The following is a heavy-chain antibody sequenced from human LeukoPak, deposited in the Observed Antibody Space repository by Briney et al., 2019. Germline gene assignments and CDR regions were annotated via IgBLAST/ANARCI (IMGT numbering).Heavy chain of an antibody. J-gene: IGHJ4*01. CDR3: ERDPSDYEWQRGWYRDF. CDR1: GFSFSNYG. CDR2: INTRADET. V-gene: IGHV3-23*01. Sequence: GGSLTLSCAASGFSFSNYGMSWFRQAPGKGQEWVSTINTRADETHYADSVRGRFTIFRDNSKSTLALHMSNLRVEDTAVYYCERDPSDYEWQRGWYRDFWGRGSLVTVSS. D-gene: IGHD6-19*01.